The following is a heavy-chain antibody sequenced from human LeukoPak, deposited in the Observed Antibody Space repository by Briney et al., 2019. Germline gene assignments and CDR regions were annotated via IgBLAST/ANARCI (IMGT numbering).Heavy chain of an antibody. Sequence: PSETLSLTCAVYGGSFSGYYWSWIRQPPGKGLEWIGEINHSGSTNYNPSLKSRVTISVDTSKNQFSLKLSPVTAADTAVYYCARGPAQDYYDSSGYYFDYWGQGTLVTVSS. CDR2: INHSGST. CDR3: ARGPAQDYYDSSGYYFDY. D-gene: IGHD3-22*01. J-gene: IGHJ4*02. CDR1: GGSFSGYY. V-gene: IGHV4-34*01.